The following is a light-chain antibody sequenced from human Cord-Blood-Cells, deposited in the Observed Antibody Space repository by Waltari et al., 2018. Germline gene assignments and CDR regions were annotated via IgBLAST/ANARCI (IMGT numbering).Light chain of an antibody. CDR1: QSISSY. V-gene: IGKV1-39*01. J-gene: IGKJ1*01. CDR2: AAS. Sequence: DIHMTQSPSSLSASVGDRVTITCPASQSISSYLNWYQQKPGKAPKLLIYAASSLQSGVPSRFSGSGSGTDFTLSISSLQPEDFATYYCQQSYSTPPWTFGQGTKVEIK. CDR3: QQSYSTPPWT.